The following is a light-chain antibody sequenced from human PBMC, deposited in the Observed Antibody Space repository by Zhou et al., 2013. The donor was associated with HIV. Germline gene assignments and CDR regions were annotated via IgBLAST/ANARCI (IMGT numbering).Light chain of an antibody. CDR3: QQSNTIPYT. V-gene: IGKV1-39*01. J-gene: IGKJ2*01. CDR1: ENIASY. CDR2: GVS. Sequence: DIHMTQSPSSLSASVGDEVTIICRASENIASYLNWYQQKAGKAPKLLIFGVSNLQNGVPSRFSGSGSGTLFTLTITSVQPEDFATYSRQQSNTIPYTFGQGTRLDI.